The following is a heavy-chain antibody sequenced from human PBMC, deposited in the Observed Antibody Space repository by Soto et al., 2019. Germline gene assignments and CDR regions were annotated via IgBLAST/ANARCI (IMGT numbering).Heavy chain of an antibody. CDR3: ARTQRSGVSDY. Sequence: SETLSLTCTVPGGSMSDYYWSWIRQPPGKGLEWIAYIRSSNGYTNYNPSLKSRLTISLDTSKNQLSLKLSSVTAADTAVYYCARTQRSGVSDYWGQGTLVTVSS. CDR2: IRSSNGYT. CDR1: GGSMSDYY. V-gene: IGHV4-59*01. J-gene: IGHJ4*02. D-gene: IGHD2-15*01.